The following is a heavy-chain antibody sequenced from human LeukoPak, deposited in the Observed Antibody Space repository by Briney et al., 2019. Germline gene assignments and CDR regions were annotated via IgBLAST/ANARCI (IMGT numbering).Heavy chain of an antibody. CDR1: GFTFSSYE. Sequence: GGSLRLSCAASGFTFSSYEMNWVRQAPGKGLEWVSYISSSGSTIYYADSVKGRFTISRDNAKNSLYLQMNSLRAEDTAVYYCARVSYCGGDCYTHDAFDIWGQGTMVTVSS. CDR3: ARVSYCGGDCYTHDAFDI. J-gene: IGHJ3*02. V-gene: IGHV3-48*03. D-gene: IGHD2-21*02. CDR2: ISSSGSTI.